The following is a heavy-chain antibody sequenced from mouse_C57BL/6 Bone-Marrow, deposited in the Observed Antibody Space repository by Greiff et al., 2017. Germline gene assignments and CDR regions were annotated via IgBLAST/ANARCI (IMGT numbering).Heavy chain of an antibody. CDR2: IYPRDGST. Sequence: QVQLQQSDAELVKPGASVKISCKVSGYTFTDHTIHWMKQRPEQGLEWIGYIYPRDGSTKYNEKFTGKATLPADKSSSTAYMPLNSLTSEDSAVYCCARDYYCSSYWYAMDYWGQGTSVTVSS. CDR3: ARDYYCSSYWYAMDY. J-gene: IGHJ4*01. D-gene: IGHD1-1*01. CDR1: GYTFTDHT. V-gene: IGHV1-78*01.